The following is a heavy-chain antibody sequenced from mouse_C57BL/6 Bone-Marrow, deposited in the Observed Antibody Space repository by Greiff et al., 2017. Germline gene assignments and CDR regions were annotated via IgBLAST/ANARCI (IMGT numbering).Heavy chain of an antibody. CDR1: GYAFSSSW. Sequence: QVQLKESGPELVKPGASVKISCKASGYAFSSSWMNWVKQRPGKGLEWIGRIYPGDGDTNYNGKFKGKATLTADKSSSTAYMQLSSLTSEDSAVYFCARYGSSDYWYCDVWGTGTTVTVSS. J-gene: IGHJ1*03. D-gene: IGHD1-1*01. CDR3: ARYGSSDYWYCDV. CDR2: IYPGDGDT. V-gene: IGHV1-82*01.